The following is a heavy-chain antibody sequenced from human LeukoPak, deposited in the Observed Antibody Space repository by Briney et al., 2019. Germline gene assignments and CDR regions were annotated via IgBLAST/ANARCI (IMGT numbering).Heavy chain of an antibody. J-gene: IGHJ4*02. D-gene: IGHD5/OR15-5a*01. CDR1: GDSIGSATYY. Sequence: SETLSLTCTVSGDSIGSATYYWGWIRQPPGKGLEWIGSIYYSGSTSYNPSLKSRVTMSVDTSKNQFSLKLSSVTAADTAVYYCARLNTVSGVNWGQGTLVTVSS. CDR2: IYYSGST. V-gene: IGHV4-39*01. CDR3: ARLNTVSGVN.